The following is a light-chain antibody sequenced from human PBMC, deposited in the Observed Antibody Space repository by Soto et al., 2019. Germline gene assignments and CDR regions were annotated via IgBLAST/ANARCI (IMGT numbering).Light chain of an antibody. CDR2: RNN. V-gene: IGLV1-44*01. CDR3: AAWDDSLTDYV. J-gene: IGLJ1*01. Sequence: QSVLTQAPSASETPGQRVTISCSGGSSNIGRNTVNWYQQLPGTATKLLIYRNNRRPSGVPDRFSGSKSGTSASLAISGLQSEDEADYYCAAWDDSLTDYVFGTGTKVTVL. CDR1: SSNIGRNT.